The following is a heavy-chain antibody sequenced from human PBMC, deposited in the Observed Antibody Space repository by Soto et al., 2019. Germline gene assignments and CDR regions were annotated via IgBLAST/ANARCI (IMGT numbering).Heavy chain of an antibody. CDR2: IIPIFGTA. CDR1: GGTFSSYA. Sequence: SVKVSCKASGGTFSSYAISWVRQAPGQGLEWMGGIIPIFGTANYAQKFQGRVTITADISTSTAYMELSSLRSEDTAVYYCARDRGLTVREDYYYYGMDVWGQGTTVTVSS. D-gene: IGHD3-10*01. V-gene: IGHV1-69*06. CDR3: ARDRGLTVREDYYYYGMDV. J-gene: IGHJ6*02.